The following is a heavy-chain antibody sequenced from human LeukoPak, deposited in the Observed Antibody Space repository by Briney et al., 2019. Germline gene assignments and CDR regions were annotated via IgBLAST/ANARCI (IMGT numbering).Heavy chain of an antibody. CDR2: IKQDGSHK. D-gene: IGHD2-15*01. CDR3: ARVLRYCSGGNCYSGGLGYMDV. Sequence: PGGSLRLSCAASGFTLSTYWMSWVRQAPGKGLEWVAHIKQDGSHKNYVDSVKGRFTISRDNAKNSLFLQMNSLRAEDTAVYYCARVLRYCSGGNCYSGGLGYMDVWGKGTTVTISS. CDR1: GFTLSTYW. V-gene: IGHV3-7*03. J-gene: IGHJ6*03.